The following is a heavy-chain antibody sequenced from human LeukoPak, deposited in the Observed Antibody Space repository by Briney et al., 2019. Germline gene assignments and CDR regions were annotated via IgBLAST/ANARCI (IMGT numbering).Heavy chain of an antibody. CDR3: ARRAALGTLDY. D-gene: IGHD7-27*01. Sequence: SETLSLTCTVSGGSISSSSYYWGWIRQPPGKGLEWIGEINHSGSTNYNPSLKSRVTISVDTSKNQFSLKLSSVTAADTAVYYCARRAALGTLDYWGQGTLVTVSS. V-gene: IGHV4-39*07. CDR1: GGSISSSSYY. CDR2: INHSGST. J-gene: IGHJ4*02.